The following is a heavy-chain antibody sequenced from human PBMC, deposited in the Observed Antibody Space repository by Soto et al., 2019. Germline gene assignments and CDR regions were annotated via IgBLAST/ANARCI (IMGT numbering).Heavy chain of an antibody. J-gene: IGHJ6*02. V-gene: IGHV3-7*01. Sequence: GGSLRLSCAASGFTFSSYWMSWVRQAPGKGLEWVANIKQDGSEKYYVDSVKGRFTISRDNAKNSLYLQMNSLRAEDTAVYYCARDSGSYYYYYYYGMDVWGQGTTVTVSS. CDR2: IKQDGSEK. CDR1: GFTFSSYW. CDR3: ARDSGSYYYYYYYGMDV. D-gene: IGHD1-26*01.